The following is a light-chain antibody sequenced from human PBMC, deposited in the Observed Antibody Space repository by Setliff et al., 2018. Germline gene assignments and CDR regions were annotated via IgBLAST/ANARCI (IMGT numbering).Light chain of an antibody. CDR3: SSYTRSSTQV. J-gene: IGLJ1*01. CDR2: DVS. V-gene: IGLV2-14*03. CDR1: SSDVGGYNY. Sequence: QSALPQPASVSGSPGQSITISCTGTSSDVGGYNYVSWYQQHPGKAPKLMIYDVSNRPSGVSNRFSGSKSGNTASLTISGLQAEDEADYYCSSYTRSSTQVFGTGTKGTVL.